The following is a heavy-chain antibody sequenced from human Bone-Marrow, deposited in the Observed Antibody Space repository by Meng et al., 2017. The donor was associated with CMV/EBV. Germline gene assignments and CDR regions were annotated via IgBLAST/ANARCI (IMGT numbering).Heavy chain of an antibody. Sequence: ASVKVSCKASGYTFTSYGISWVRQAPGQGLEWMGWISAYNGNTNYAQKLQGRVTMTTDTSTNTAYMELRSLRSDDTAAYYCARVLRYYDSSPPGYWGQGTLVTVSS. J-gene: IGHJ4*02. CDR1: GYTFTSYG. D-gene: IGHD3-22*01. CDR3: ARVLRYYDSSPPGY. V-gene: IGHV1-18*01. CDR2: ISAYNGNT.